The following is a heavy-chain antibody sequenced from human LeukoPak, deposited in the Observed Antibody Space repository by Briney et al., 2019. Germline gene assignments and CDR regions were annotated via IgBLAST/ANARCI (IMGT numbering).Heavy chain of an antibody. D-gene: IGHD6-19*01. V-gene: IGHV1-8*01. J-gene: IGHJ5*02. CDR2: MNPNSGTT. CDR3: ARHGAVAGPNWFDP. CDR1: GYTFTSYD. Sequence: GASVKVSCKASGYTFTSYDINWVRHAPGQGREWMGWMNPNSGTTGYAQKFQGRVTMTRNTSISTAYMELSSLRSEDTAVYYCARHGAVAGPNWFDPWGQGTLVTVSS.